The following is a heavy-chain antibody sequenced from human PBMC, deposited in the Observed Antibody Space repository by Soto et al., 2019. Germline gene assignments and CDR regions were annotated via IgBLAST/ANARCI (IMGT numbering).Heavy chain of an antibody. V-gene: IGHV3-33*01. CDR3: ARDVLGDSSGCSDY. CDR2: IWDDENNK. Sequence: QVQLVESGGGVSKPGRPLRLSCAAPGFTLRNKAMHWARQPPAKGQKWVAVIWDDENNKYYADSVKGRFTISRDNSKNTLYLQMNSLRVEDTAVYYCARDVLGDSSGCSDYWGQGTLVTVSS. J-gene: IGHJ4*02. D-gene: IGHD6-19*01. CDR1: GFTLRNKA.